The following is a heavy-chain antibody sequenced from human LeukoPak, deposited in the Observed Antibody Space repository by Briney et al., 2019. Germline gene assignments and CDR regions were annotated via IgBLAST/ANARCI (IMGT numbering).Heavy chain of an antibody. Sequence: SETLSLTCAVYGGSFSGYYWSWIRQPPGKGLEWIGEINHSGSTNYNPSLKSRVTISVDTSKNQFSLKLSSVTAADTAVYYCARGRSYYGPGSYYPQRSYWYFDLWGRGTLVTVSS. CDR1: GGSFSGYY. V-gene: IGHV4-34*01. CDR3: ARGRSYYGPGSYYPQRSYWYFDL. J-gene: IGHJ2*01. CDR2: INHSGST. D-gene: IGHD3-10*01.